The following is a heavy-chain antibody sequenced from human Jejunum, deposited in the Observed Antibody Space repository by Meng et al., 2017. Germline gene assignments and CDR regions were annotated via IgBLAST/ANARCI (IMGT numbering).Heavy chain of an antibody. Sequence: GGSLRLSCAASGFIFSDYYMTWIRQTPGKGLEWLSYISRSGRTIYYADSVKGRFTISRDNAKNSVYLQMNSLRDEDTALYYCAKSDMSGGNGIEVWGQGTSVTVSS. CDR1: GFIFSDYY. D-gene: IGHD4-23*01. V-gene: IGHV3-11*04. CDR3: AKSDMSGGNGIEV. CDR2: ISRSGRTI. J-gene: IGHJ6*02.